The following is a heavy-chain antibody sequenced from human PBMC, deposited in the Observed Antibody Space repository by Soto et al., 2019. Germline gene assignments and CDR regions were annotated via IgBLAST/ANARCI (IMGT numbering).Heavy chain of an antibody. D-gene: IGHD3-22*01. CDR3: ARARGYYDSSGYYFDY. V-gene: IGHV3-48*03. CDR1: GFTFSSYE. Sequence: PGGSLRLSCAASGFTFSSYEMNWVRQAPGKGLEWVSYISSSGSTIYYADSVKGRFTISRDNAKNSLYLQMNSLRAEDTAVYYCARARGYYDSSGYYFDYWGQGTLVTVS. J-gene: IGHJ4*02. CDR2: ISSSGSTI.